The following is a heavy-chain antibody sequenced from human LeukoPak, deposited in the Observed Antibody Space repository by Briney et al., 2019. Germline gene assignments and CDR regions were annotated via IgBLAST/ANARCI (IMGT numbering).Heavy chain of an antibody. Sequence: GGSLRLSCAASGFTFSSYAMHWVRQAPGKGLEWVAVISYDGSNKYYADSVKGRFTISRDNSKNTLYLQMNSLRAEDTAVYYCARDWERDAFDIWGQGTMVTVSS. J-gene: IGHJ3*02. CDR3: ARDWERDAFDI. CDR1: GFTFSSYA. D-gene: IGHD1-1*01. CDR2: ISYDGSNK. V-gene: IGHV3-30-3*01.